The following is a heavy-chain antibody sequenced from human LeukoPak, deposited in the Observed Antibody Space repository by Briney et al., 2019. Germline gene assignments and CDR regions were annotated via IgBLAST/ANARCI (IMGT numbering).Heavy chain of an antibody. V-gene: IGHV3-74*01. Sequence: GGSLRLSCAVSGFTFSSSWMHWVRQAPGKGLVWVSHIKTDGSTTAYADSVKGRFTVSRDNAKNTLYLQVNNLRAEDTAVYYCARGPSSNWSGLDFWGQGTLLTVSS. D-gene: IGHD6-13*01. CDR3: ARGPSSNWSGLDF. J-gene: IGHJ4*02. CDR2: IKTDGSTT. CDR1: GFTFSSSW.